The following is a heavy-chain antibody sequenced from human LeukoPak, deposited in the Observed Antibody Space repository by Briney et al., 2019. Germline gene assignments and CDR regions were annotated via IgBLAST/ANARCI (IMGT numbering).Heavy chain of an antibody. Sequence: GESLKISCKGSGCSFTNYWIGWVRQMPGKGLECMGIIYPGDSDTKYSPSFQGQVTISVDKSISTAYLQWSSLKASDTAMYYCARGSIAAFDYWGQGTLVTVSS. CDR1: GCSFTNYW. CDR2: IYPGDSDT. V-gene: IGHV5-51*01. D-gene: IGHD6-13*01. CDR3: ARGSIAAFDY. J-gene: IGHJ4*02.